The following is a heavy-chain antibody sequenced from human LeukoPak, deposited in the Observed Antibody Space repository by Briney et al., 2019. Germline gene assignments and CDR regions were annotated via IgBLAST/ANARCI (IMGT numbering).Heavy chain of an antibody. D-gene: IGHD1-26*01. V-gene: IGHV3-30*03. CDR1: GFPFSSYG. CDR3: ASIQSGSYYFGDY. J-gene: IGHJ4*02. Sequence: GRSLRLSCAASGFPFSSYGMHWVRPAPGKGLEWVAVISYDGSNKYYADSVKGRFTISRDNSKNTLYLQMNSLRAEDTAVYYCASIQSGSYYFGDYWGQGTLVTVSS. CDR2: ISYDGSNK.